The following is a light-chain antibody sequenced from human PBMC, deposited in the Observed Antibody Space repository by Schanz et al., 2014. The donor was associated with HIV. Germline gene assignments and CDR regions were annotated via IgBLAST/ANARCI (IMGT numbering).Light chain of an antibody. J-gene: IGLJ2*01. CDR1: SSNVGRYT. CDR3: QSFDSSLSAVV. V-gene: IGLV1-44*01. Sequence: QSVLTQPPSAPGTPGQRVTISCSGGSSNVGRYTVAWYQQVPGTAPKLLIYGNTNRPSGVPDRFSGSKSGTAAALAISGLQSEDEADYYCQSFDSSLSAVVFGGGTKVTVL. CDR2: GNT.